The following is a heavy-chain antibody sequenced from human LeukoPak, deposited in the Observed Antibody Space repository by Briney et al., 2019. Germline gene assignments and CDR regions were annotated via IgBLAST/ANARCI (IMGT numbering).Heavy chain of an antibody. CDR3: ASVCSGTSCHFDY. J-gene: IGHJ4*02. Sequence: GGPLRLSCAASGFTFSTYGMYWVRQAPGKGLEWVATIWSDGSNKYYADSVKGRFTISRDNSKNTLYLQMNSLRAEDTAVYYCASVCSGTSCHFDYWGQGTLVTVSS. CDR2: IWSDGSNK. CDR1: GFTFSTYG. V-gene: IGHV3-33*01. D-gene: IGHD2-2*01.